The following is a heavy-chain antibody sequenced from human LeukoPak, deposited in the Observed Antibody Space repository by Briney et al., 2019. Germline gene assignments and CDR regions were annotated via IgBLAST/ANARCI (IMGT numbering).Heavy chain of an antibody. J-gene: IGHJ4*02. D-gene: IGHD5-24*01. CDR1: GFTFSSYG. V-gene: IGHV3-30*02. CDR2: IRYDGSNK. CDR3: AKDRWLQGYFDY. Sequence: GGTLRLSCAASGFTFSSYGMHWVRQAPGKGLEWVAFIRYDGSNKYYADSVKGRCTISRDNSKKTVYLQMNSLRTEDTAVYYCAKDRWLQGYFDYWGQGTLVTVSS.